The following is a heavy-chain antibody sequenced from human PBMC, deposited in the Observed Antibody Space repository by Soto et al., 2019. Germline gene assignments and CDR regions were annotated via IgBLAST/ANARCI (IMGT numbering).Heavy chain of an antibody. CDR3: ARWGDSSGYNDAFDI. V-gene: IGHV3-13*01. CDR1: GFTFSSYD. CDR2: IGTAGDT. D-gene: IGHD3-22*01. J-gene: IGHJ3*02. Sequence: SGGSLRLSCAASGFTFSSYDMHWVRQATGKGLEWVSAIGTAGDTYYPGSVKGRFTISRENAKNSLYLQMNSLRAEDTAVYYCARWGDSSGYNDAFDIWGQGTMVTVSS.